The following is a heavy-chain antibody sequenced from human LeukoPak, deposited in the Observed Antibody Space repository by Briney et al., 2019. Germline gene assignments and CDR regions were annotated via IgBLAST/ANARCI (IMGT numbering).Heavy chain of an antibody. CDR3: ARVGEGATPYDYYYYGMDV. Sequence: GGSLRLSCAASGFTFSDYYMSWIRQAPGKGLEWVSYISSSGSTIYYADSVKGRFTISRDNAKNSLYLQMNSLRAEDTAVYYCARVGEGATPYDYYYYGMDVWGQGTTVTVSS. J-gene: IGHJ6*02. D-gene: IGHD1-26*01. CDR2: ISSSGSTI. CDR1: GFTFSDYY. V-gene: IGHV3-11*01.